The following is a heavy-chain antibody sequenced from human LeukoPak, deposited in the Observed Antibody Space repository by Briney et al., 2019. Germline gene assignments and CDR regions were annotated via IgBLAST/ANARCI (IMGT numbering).Heavy chain of an antibody. CDR3: ARARYYDFWSGYLNNYFDY. Sequence: SETLSLTCTVSGGSISSSSYYWSWIRQPPGKGLEWIGYIYYSGSTNYNPSLKSRVTISVDTSKNQFSLKLSSVTAADTAVYYCARARYYDFWSGYLNNYFDYWGQGTLVTVSS. CDR2: IYYSGST. J-gene: IGHJ4*02. V-gene: IGHV4-61*01. CDR1: GGSISSSSYY. D-gene: IGHD3-3*01.